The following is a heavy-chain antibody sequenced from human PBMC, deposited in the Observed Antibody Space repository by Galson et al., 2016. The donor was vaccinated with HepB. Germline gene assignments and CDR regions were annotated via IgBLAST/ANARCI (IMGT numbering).Heavy chain of an antibody. CDR3: AREQWMNELGGALQY. D-gene: IGHD3-16*01. J-gene: IGHJ4*02. CDR2: ISFDGSTK. CDR1: GFTFSSYV. Sequence: SLRLSCAASGFTFSSYVFHWVRQAPGKGLEWLALISFDGSTKTFADSVKGRFTISRDTSKKILHLQVDSLRAEDTAVYYCAREQWMNELGGALQYWGQGALVIVSS. V-gene: IGHV3-30*04.